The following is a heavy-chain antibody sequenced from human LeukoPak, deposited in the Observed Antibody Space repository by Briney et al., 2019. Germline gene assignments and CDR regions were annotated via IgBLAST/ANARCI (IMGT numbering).Heavy chain of an antibody. CDR2: ISSNGGST. J-gene: IGHJ4*02. V-gene: IGHV3-64*02. D-gene: IGHD2-15*01. CDR1: GFTFSDYA. CDR3: ARVVDGESFDY. Sequence: GGSLRLSCAASGFTFSDYAMHWVRQAPGKGLEYVSVISSNGGSTYYADSVKGRFTISRDNSKNTLYLQMGSLRAEDMAVYYCARVVDGESFDYWGQGTLVTVSS.